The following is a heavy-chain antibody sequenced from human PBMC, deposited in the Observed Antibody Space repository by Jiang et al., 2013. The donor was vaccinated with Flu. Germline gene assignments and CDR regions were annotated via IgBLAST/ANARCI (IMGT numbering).Heavy chain of an antibody. V-gene: IGHV3-23*01. J-gene: IGHJ4*02. CDR2: ISGSGGST. CDR1: GFTFSSYA. D-gene: IGHD5-18*01. CDR3: AKDSRRPWIQLWLPKPDY. Sequence: QLLESGGGLVQPGGSLRLSCAASGFTFSSYAMSWVRQAPGKGLEWVSAISGSGGSTYYADSVKGRFTISRDNSKNTLYLQMNSLRAEDTAVYYCAKDSRRPWIQLWLPKPDYWGQGTLVTVSS.